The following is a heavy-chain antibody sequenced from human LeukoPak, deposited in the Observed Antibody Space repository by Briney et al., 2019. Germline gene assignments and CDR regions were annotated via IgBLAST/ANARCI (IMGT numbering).Heavy chain of an antibody. CDR2: ISISGSTI. D-gene: IGHD3-22*01. V-gene: IGHV3-48*03. CDR3: ARGGSSGYKYNAFDI. Sequence: GGSLRLSCAVSGFTCSNYEMNWVRQAPGKGLEWVSYISISGSTIHYADSVKGRLTISRDNAKNSLYLQMNSLRDEDTGVYYCARGGSSGYKYNAFDIWGQGTMVTVSS. J-gene: IGHJ3*02. CDR1: GFTCSNYE.